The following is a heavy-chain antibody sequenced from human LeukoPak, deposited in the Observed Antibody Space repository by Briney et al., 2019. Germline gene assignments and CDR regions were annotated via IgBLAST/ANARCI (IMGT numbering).Heavy chain of an antibody. CDR3: ARGYDYSNYDV. CDR2: INHSGST. CDR1: GGSFSGYY. Sequence: PSETLSLTCAVYGGSFSGYYWSWIRQPPGKGLEWIGEINHSGSTNYNPSLKSRVTMSVDTSKNQFSLKLSSVTAADTAVYYCARGYDYSNYDVWGQGTTVTVSS. D-gene: IGHD4-4*01. V-gene: IGHV4-34*01. J-gene: IGHJ6*02.